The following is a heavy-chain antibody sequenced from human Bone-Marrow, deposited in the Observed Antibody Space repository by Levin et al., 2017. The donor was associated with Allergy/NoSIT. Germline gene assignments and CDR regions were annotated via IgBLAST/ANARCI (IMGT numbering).Heavy chain of an antibody. CDR2: ISPDGSST. CDR3: ARIVTMVSGGDY. CDR1: GFTFSGYW. J-gene: IGHJ4*02. D-gene: IGHD3-10*01. Sequence: PGGSLRLSCEASGFTFSGYWMHWVRQAPGKGLVWVSRISPDGSSTSYADSVKGRFTIFRDNAKNTLFLQMNSLRAEDTAVYYCARIVTMVSGGDYWGQGSLVTVSS. V-gene: IGHV3-74*01.